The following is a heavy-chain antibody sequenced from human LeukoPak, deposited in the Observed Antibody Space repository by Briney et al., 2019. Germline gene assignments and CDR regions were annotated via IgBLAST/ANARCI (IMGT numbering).Heavy chain of an antibody. Sequence: SETLSLTCTVSGGSISSHYWNWIRQPPGKGLEWIGYIYYSGSTNYKPSLKSRVTISVDTSKNQFSLKLSSVTAADTAVYYCARGTVTTYYFDYWGQGALVTVSS. D-gene: IGHD4-17*01. CDR2: IYYSGST. V-gene: IGHV4-59*11. J-gene: IGHJ4*02. CDR1: GGSISSHY. CDR3: ARGTVTTYYFDY.